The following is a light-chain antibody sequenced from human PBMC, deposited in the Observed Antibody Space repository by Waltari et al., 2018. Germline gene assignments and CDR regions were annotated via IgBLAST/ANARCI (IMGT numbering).Light chain of an antibody. V-gene: IGKV3-20*01. CDR3: QHYGTSRT. CDR2: EAS. J-gene: IGKJ2*01. CDR1: QSVGSNY. Sequence: EIVLTQSPGTLSLYPGERGTLSCRASQSVGSNYVAWYQQKPGQAPRLLIYEASSRASGIPDRFSGDGSGTDFTLTISRLEPEDFAVYYCQHYGTSRTFGQGTKLEIK.